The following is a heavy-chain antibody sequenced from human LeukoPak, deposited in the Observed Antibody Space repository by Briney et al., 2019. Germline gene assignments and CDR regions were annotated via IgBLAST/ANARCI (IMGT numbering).Heavy chain of an antibody. CDR2: ISSSSSSYI. J-gene: IGHJ4*02. Sequence: GGSLGLSCAASGFTFSSYSMNWVRQAPGKGLEWVSSISSSSSSYIYYADSVKGRFTISRDNAKNSLYLQMNSLRAEDTAVYYCARGGYSYDYYFDYWGQGTLVTVSS. CDR3: ARGGYSYDYYFDY. V-gene: IGHV3-21*01. CDR1: GFTFSSYS. D-gene: IGHD5-18*01.